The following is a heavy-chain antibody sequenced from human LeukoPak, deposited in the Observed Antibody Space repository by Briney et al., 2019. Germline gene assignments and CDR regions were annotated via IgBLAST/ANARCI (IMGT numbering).Heavy chain of an antibody. V-gene: IGHV5-51*01. J-gene: IGHJ5*02. CDR2: IYPYDSNT. Sequence: GEALKISCKGSGYSFTSHWIGWLRQMPGKGLEWMGIIYPYDSNTRYSPSFQGQVTISADKSINTAYLQWIRLKASDTAIYYCARHPIAAGGAYNWFDPWGQGTLVTVSS. CDR1: GYSFTSHW. D-gene: IGHD6-13*01. CDR3: ARHPIAAGGAYNWFDP.